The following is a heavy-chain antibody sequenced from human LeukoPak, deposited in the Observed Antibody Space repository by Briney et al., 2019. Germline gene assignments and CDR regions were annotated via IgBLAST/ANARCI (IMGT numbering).Heavy chain of an antibody. V-gene: IGHV3-30*02. D-gene: IGHD6-13*01. J-gene: IGHJ4*02. CDR1: GFTFGSYG. CDR2: IRYDGSNK. Sequence: GGSLRLSCEASGFTFGSYGMHWVRQAPGKGLEWVAFIRYDGSNKYYADSVKGRFTISRDNSKNTLYLQMNSLRAEDTAVYYCAPGYSSSWREYYFDYWGQGTLVTVSS. CDR3: APGYSSSWREYYFDY.